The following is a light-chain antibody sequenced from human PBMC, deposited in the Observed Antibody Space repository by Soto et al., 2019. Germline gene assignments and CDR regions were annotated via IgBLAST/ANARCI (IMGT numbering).Light chain of an antibody. Sequence: IQMTQSPSSLSASXXXXXXXXXXASQYIHTHLAWYQQKPGNSPKLLVYGASTLHSGVPSRFSASGSGTDFILTISSLQSEDVATYYCQTYDKAPWTFGPGTKVDIK. CDR2: GAS. J-gene: IGKJ1*01. V-gene: IGKV1-27*01. CDR3: QTYDKAPWT. CDR1: QYIHTH.